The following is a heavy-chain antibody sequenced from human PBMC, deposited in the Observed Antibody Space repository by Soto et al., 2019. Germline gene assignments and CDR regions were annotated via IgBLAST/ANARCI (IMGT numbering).Heavy chain of an antibody. V-gene: IGHV4-31*03. Sequence: TLSLTCTVSGGSISSGGTYWSWIRQHPGKGLEWIGYIYYSGSTYYNPSLKSRVTISVDTSNNQFSLKLSSVTAADTAVYYCAYAASEYYFDYWGQGTLVTVSS. D-gene: IGHD6-6*01. CDR3: AYAASEYYFDY. J-gene: IGHJ4*02. CDR2: IYYSGST. CDR1: GGSISSGGTY.